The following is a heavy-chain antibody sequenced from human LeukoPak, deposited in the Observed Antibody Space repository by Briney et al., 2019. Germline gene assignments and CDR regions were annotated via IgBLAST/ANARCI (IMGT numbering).Heavy chain of an antibody. Sequence: SETLSLTCAVYGGSFSGYYWSWIRQPPGKGLEWIGEINHSGSTNYNPSLKSRVTISVDTSKNQFSLKLSSVTAADTAVYYCARGRDYGDKGFDPWGQGTLVTVSS. CDR3: ARGRDYGDKGFDP. CDR2: INHSGST. D-gene: IGHD4-17*01. J-gene: IGHJ5*02. V-gene: IGHV4-34*01. CDR1: GGSFSGYY.